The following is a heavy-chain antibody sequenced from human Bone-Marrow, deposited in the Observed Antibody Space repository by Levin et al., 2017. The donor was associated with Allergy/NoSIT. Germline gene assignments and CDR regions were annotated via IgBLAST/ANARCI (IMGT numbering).Heavy chain of an antibody. D-gene: IGHD3-3*01. V-gene: IGHV1-2*04. CDR1: GYTFTGYY. CDR2: INPNSGGT. J-gene: IGHJ5*02. Sequence: ASVKVSCKASGYTFTGYYMHWVRQAPGQGLEWMGWINPNSGGTNYAQKFQGWVTMTRDTSISTAYMELSRLRSDDTAVYYCARGPILRFLESSGNKDYVNWFDPWGQGTLVTVSS. CDR3: ARGPILRFLESSGNKDYVNWFDP.